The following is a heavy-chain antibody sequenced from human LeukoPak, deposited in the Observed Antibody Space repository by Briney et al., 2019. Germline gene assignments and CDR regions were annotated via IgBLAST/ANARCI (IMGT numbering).Heavy chain of an antibody. CDR1: GGSISSYY. CDR3: ARVRGGTLYDSSGYYGLGNWFDP. D-gene: IGHD3-22*01. J-gene: IGHJ5*02. CDR2: IYYSGGT. Sequence: PSETLSLTCTVSGGSISSYYWSWIRQSPGKGLEWIGYIYYSGGTNYNPSLKSRVTISVDTYKSQFSLKLSSVTAADTAVYYRARVRGGTLYDSSGYYGLGNWFDPWGQGTLVTVSS. V-gene: IGHV4-59*01.